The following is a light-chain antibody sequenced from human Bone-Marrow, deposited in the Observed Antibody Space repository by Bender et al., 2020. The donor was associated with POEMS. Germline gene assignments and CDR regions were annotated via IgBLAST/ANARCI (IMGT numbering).Light chain of an antibody. CDR3: EAWEDSLNDWV. J-gene: IGLJ3*02. Sequence: SYVLTQPPSVSVAPGKTARITCGGNDIRSENVHWYQQRPGQAPMLVMSHATNRPSGLPERFSGSKSGTSASLDISGLQSEDEADYYCEAWEDSLNDWVFGGGTKLTVL. CDR1: DIRSEN. V-gene: IGLV3-21*01. CDR2: HAT.